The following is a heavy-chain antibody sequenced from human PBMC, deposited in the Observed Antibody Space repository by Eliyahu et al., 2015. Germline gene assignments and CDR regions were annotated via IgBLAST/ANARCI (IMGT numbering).Heavy chain of an antibody. D-gene: IGHD2-21*02. J-gene: IGHJ6*02. Sequence: EVKKPGSSVKVSCKASGGTFSSYAISWVRQAPGQGLEWMGGIIPTFGTANYAQKFQGRVTITADESTSTAYMELSSLRSEDTAVYYCARDWSCGGDCYSFYYYYGMDVWGQGTTVTVSS. CDR1: GGTFSSYA. CDR3: ARDWSCGGDCYSFYYYYGMDV. V-gene: IGHV1-69*01. CDR2: IIPTFGTA.